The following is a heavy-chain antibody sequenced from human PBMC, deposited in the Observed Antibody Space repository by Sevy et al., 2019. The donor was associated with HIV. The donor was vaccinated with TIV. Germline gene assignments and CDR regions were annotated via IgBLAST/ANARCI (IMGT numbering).Heavy chain of an antibody. J-gene: IGHJ4*02. Sequence: GGSLRLSCGASGFTFRSYGMHWVRQAPGKGLEWVAVIWDNGSKKYYADSVKGRFTISRDNSKNTLYLQMNSLRAEDTAVYYCARGGYCTNNVCYGSIDYWGRGTLVTVSS. CDR1: GFTFRSYG. CDR3: ARGGYCTNNVCYGSIDY. CDR2: IWDNGSKK. D-gene: IGHD2-8*01. V-gene: IGHV3-33*01.